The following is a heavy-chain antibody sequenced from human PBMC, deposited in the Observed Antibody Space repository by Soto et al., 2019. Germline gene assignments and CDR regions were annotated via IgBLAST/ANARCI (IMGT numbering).Heavy chain of an antibody. CDR2: IYYSGST. D-gene: IGHD4-17*01. J-gene: IGHJ5*02. CDR1: GGSISSYY. Sequence: QVQLQESGPGLVKPSETLSLTCTVSGGSISSYYWSWIRQPPGKGLEWIGYIYYSGSTNYNPSLKSRVTISVDTSKNQFSPKLSSVTAADTAVYYCARRQINDSGDYSWFDPWGQGTLVTVSS. V-gene: IGHV4-59*08. CDR3: ARRQINDSGDYSWFDP.